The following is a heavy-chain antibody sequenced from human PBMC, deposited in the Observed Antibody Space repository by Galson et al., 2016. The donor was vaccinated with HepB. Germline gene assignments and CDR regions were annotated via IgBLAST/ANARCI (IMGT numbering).Heavy chain of an antibody. CDR2: IDPSDSHT. CDR3: AIAQNTALAGLH. V-gene: IGHV5-10-1*01. J-gene: IGHJ4*02. D-gene: IGHD6-19*01. Sequence: QSGAEVTKSGESLRISCKGSGYRFTTYWITWVRQRPGKGLEWMGRIDPSDSHTNYSPSFEGHVTISVDTSISTTYLHWRRLNTSDTAIYYCAIAQNTALAGLHWGQGTLATVSS. CDR1: GYRFTTYW.